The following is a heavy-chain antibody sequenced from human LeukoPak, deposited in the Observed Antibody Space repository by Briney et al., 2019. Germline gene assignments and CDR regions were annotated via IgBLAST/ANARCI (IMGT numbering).Heavy chain of an antibody. CDR1: GFTFSSYG. CDR3: AKGEGGSGWYSPFDI. CDR2: ISTDGATT. J-gene: IGHJ3*02. Sequence: GGSLRPSCAASGFTFSSYGMSWVRQAPGKGLEGVSIISTDGATTHYADSVKGRFTISRDNSKNTLYLQMSSLRIEDTAVYYCAKGEGGSGWYSPFDIWGQGTMVTVSS. V-gene: IGHV3-23*01. D-gene: IGHD6-19*01.